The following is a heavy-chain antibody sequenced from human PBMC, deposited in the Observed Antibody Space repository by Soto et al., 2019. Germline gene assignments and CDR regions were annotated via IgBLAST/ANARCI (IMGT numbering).Heavy chain of an antibody. CDR1: GFTFSSYS. J-gene: IGHJ5*02. CDR2: ISSSSSYI. V-gene: IGHV3-21*01. Sequence: GVALKLSCAASGFTFSSYSMNWVRQAPGKGLEWVSSISSSSSYIYYADSVKGRFTISRDNAKNSLYLQMNSLRAEDTAVYYCAAMTTVTTGGDNWFDPWGQGTLVTVSS. D-gene: IGHD4-4*01. CDR3: AAMTTVTTGGDNWFDP.